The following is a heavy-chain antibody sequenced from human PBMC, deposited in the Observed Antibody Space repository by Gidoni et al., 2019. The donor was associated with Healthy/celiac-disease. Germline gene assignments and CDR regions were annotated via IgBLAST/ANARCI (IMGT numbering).Heavy chain of an antibody. CDR2: IIPILGIA. CDR1: GGTFSSYT. Sequence: QVQLVQSGAEVKKPGSSVKVSCKASGGTFSSYTISWVRKAPGQGLEWMGRIIPILGIANYAQKFHGSVTITADKSTSTAYMELSSLRSEDTAVYYCARDRGGRFDYWGQGTLVTVSS. D-gene: IGHD3-16*01. CDR3: ARDRGGRFDY. J-gene: IGHJ4*02. V-gene: IGHV1-69*08.